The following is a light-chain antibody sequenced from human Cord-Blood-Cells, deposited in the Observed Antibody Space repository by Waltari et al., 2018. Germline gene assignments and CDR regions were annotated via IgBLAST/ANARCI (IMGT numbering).Light chain of an antibody. V-gene: IGKV3-11*01. CDR3: QQRSNWPG. J-gene: IGKJ3*01. CDR2: DAS. CDR1: QSVSSY. Sequence: EIVLTQSPATLSLSPGERAPLSCRASQSVSSYLAWYQQKPGQAPRLLIYDASNRATGIPARFSGSGSGTDFTLTISSLEPEDFAVYYCQQRSNWPGFGPGTKVDIK.